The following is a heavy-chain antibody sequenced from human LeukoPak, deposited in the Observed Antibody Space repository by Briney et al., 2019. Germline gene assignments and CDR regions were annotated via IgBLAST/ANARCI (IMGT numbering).Heavy chain of an antibody. J-gene: IGHJ3*02. Sequence: GGSLRLSCSASGFTFNHYAMHWVRQAPGKGLEWVAGISYDGSNKYYADSVEGRFNISRDNSKNTLYLQMNSLRAEDTALYYCAGRDYSGAFDIWGQGTMVTVSS. D-gene: IGHD4-17*01. CDR3: AGRDYSGAFDI. CDR2: ISYDGSNK. CDR1: GFTFNHYA. V-gene: IGHV3-30-3*01.